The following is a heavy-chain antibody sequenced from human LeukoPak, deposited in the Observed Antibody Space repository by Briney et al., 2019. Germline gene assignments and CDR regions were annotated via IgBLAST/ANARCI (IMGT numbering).Heavy chain of an antibody. J-gene: IGHJ5*02. CDR1: GGSISSYY. CDR2: IYTSGGT. Sequence: PSETLSLTCTVSGGSISSYYWSWIRQPAGKGLEWIGRIYTSGGTNYNPSLKSRVTMSVDTSKNQFSLKLSSVTAADTAVYYCARDIFVRSTVTTFWWFDPWGQGTLVTVSS. CDR3: ARDIFVRSTVTTFWWFDP. V-gene: IGHV4-4*07. D-gene: IGHD4-11*01.